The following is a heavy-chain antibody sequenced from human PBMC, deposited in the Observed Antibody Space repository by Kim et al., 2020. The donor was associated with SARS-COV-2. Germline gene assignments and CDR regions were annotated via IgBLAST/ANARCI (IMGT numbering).Heavy chain of an antibody. Sequence: SETLSLTCTVSGGSVSSGSYYWSWIRQPPGKGLEWIGYIYYSGSTNYNPSLKSRVTISVDTSKNQFSLKLSSVTAADTAVYYCARTNQLLPDYWGQGTLV. J-gene: IGHJ4*02. V-gene: IGHV4-61*01. CDR2: IYYSGST. CDR1: GGSVSSGSYY. D-gene: IGHD2-2*01. CDR3: ARTNQLLPDY.